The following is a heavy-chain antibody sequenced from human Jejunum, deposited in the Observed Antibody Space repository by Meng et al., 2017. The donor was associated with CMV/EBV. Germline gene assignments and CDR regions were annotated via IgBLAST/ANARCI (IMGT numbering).Heavy chain of an antibody. D-gene: IGHD1-26*01. CDR2: IYYSGST. CDR3: ARASGSYSY. CDR1: GGSISSSSYY. J-gene: IGHJ4*02. V-gene: IGHV4-39*01. Sequence: CTVSGGSISSSSYYWGWIRQPPGKGLEWIGSIYYSGSTYYNPSLKSRVTISVDTSKNQFSLKLSSVTAADTAVYYCARASGSYSYWGQGTRVTVSS.